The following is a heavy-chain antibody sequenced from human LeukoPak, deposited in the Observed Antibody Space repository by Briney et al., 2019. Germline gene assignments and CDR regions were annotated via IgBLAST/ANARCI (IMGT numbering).Heavy chain of an antibody. D-gene: IGHD6-6*01. CDR3: ARARIAALWGPFDY. J-gene: IGHJ4*02. Sequence: SETLSLTCTVSGGSISSYYWSWIRQPPGKGLEWIGYIYYSGSTNYNPSLKSRVTISVDTSKNQFSLKLSSVTAADTAVYYCARARIAALWGPFDYWGQGTLVTVSS. CDR2: IYYSGST. CDR1: GGSISSYY. V-gene: IGHV4-59*01.